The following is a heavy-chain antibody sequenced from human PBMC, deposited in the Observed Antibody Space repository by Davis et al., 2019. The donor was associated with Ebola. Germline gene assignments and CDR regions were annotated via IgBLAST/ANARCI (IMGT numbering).Heavy chain of an antibody. CDR3: VRESYHDTSGSEATAFDI. D-gene: IGHD3-22*01. CDR1: GFSFSRYW. V-gene: IGHV3-7*03. Sequence: LIISCAGSGFSFSRYWMTSLRQAPGKGLEWVANIYQDGSDKYHVDSGKGRFTISRDNAKNSLYLQINSLRVEDTAVYYCVRESYHDTSGSEATAFDIWGQGAMVTVSS. CDR2: IYQDGSDK. J-gene: IGHJ3*02.